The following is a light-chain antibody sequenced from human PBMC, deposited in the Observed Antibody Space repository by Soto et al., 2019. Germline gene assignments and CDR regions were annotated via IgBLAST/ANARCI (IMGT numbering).Light chain of an antibody. V-gene: IGKV1-39*01. Sequence: DIQMTQSPSSLSASVGDRVTITCRTSQSISTYLSWFQHKPGEAQRLLMYSASSLPSGVPSRFIGSGSGTDFTLTISSLQPEYFATYYCQQNYSPPLSFGGGTKVEV. CDR2: SAS. CDR1: QSISTY. CDR3: QQNYSPPLS. J-gene: IGKJ4*01.